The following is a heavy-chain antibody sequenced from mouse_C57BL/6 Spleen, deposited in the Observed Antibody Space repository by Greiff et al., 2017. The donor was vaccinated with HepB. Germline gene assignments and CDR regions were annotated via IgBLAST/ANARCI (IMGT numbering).Heavy chain of an antibody. CDR1: GYSFTSYY. CDR2: IYPGSGNT. J-gene: IGHJ4*01. D-gene: IGHD2-2*01. CDR3: ASGGYYYAMDY. V-gene: IGHV1-66*01. Sequence: QVHVKQSGPELVKPGASVKISCKASGYSFTSYYIHWVKQRPGQGLEWIGWIYPGSGNTKYNEKFKGKATLTADTSSSTAYMQLSSLTSEDSAVYYCASGGYYYAMDYWGQGTSVTVSS.